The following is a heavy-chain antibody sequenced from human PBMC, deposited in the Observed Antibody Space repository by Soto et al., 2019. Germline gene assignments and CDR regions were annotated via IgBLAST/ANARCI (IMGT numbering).Heavy chain of an antibody. D-gene: IGHD6-19*01. CDR3: AHGSCWLFDY. CDR1: GFSLSTSGVG. CDR2: LYWDGDI. J-gene: IGHJ4*02. V-gene: IGHV2-5*02. Sequence: QITLKESGPTLVKPTQTLTLTCAFSGFSLSTSGVGVGWIRQPPGKALEWLALLYWDGDIRYSPSLRSRLTLTTDTSKNQVVLTMTNMDPVDTATYYCAHGSCWLFDYWGQGTLVTVSS.